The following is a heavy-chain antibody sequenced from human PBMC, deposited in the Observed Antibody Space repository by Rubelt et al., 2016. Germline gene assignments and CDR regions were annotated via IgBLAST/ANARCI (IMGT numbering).Heavy chain of an antibody. CDR2: LYYSGYT. J-gene: IGHJ4*02. D-gene: IGHD3-10*01. CDR3: AGRFDTYSYGPTEFDY. V-gene: IGHV4-39*01. Sequence: QLQLQESGPGLLRPSEALSLSCSVSGDSISRSGYSWAWIRQPPGKGLEWIGVLYYSGYTYYSPSLKSRVTIPMDSSENQVPRRLGSVAVADTAGYYCAGRFDTYSYGPTEFDYWGQGILVIVSS. CDR1: GDSISRSGYS.